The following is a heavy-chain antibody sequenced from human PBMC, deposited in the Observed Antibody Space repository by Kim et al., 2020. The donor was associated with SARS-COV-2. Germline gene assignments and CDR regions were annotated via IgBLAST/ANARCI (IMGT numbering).Heavy chain of an antibody. V-gene: IGHV3-7*03. J-gene: IGHJ4*02. CDR2: IKQDGSEK. CDR3: AGEDSSGWYDGSGYDY. Sequence: GGSLRLSCAASGFSFSSYWMSWVCQAPGTGLERVANIKQDGSEKYYVDSVKGRFTTSRDNAKKSLYLQMNSLRAEDTAGYYCAGEDSSGWYDGSGYDYWGQGTLVSVSS. CDR1: GFSFSSYW. D-gene: IGHD6-19*01.